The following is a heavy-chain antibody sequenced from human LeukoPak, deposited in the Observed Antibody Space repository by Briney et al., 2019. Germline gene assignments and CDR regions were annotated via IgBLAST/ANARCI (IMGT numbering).Heavy chain of an antibody. CDR3: ATGSRGYGGYDSTVTPPNNDY. V-gene: IGHV1-18*01. D-gene: IGHD5-12*01. CDR2: ISAYNGNT. CDR1: GYTFTSYG. Sequence: ASVKVSCKASGYTFTSYGISWVRQAPGQGLEWMGWISAYNGNTNYAQKLQGRVTMTTDTSTSTAYMELRSLRSDDTAVYYCATGSRGYGGYDSTVTPPNNDYWGQGTLVTVSS. J-gene: IGHJ4*02.